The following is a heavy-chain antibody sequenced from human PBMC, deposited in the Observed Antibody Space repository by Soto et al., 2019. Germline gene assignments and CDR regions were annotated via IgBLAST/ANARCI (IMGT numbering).Heavy chain of an antibody. J-gene: IGHJ4*02. CDR2: VRSKADGGTT. Sequence: EVPLMESGGGLVQPGGSLRLSCAASTFIFSNAYINWVRQAPGKGPEWVGRVRSKADGGTTDYAAPVIGRFTISRDNSKNTLYLQMESLKTEDPAVYYCATTYTGSYSFYFDSWGQGNLVTVSS. CDR3: ATTYTGSYSFYFDS. CDR1: TFIFSNAY. V-gene: IGHV3-15*07. D-gene: IGHD1-26*01.